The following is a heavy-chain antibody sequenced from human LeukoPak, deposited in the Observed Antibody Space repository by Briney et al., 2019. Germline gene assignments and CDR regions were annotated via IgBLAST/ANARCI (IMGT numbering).Heavy chain of an antibody. CDR3: SRRQTPDY. J-gene: IGHJ4*02. D-gene: IGHD2-15*01. CDR1: GGSISSSSYY. Sequence: SETLSLTCTVSGGSISSSSYYWGWIRQPPGKGLEWIGSIFYSGNTNYNPSLKSRVTISVDTSKNQFSLKLSSVTAADTAVYYCSRRQTPDYWCQGTLVTVSS. V-gene: IGHV4-39*01. CDR2: IFYSGNT.